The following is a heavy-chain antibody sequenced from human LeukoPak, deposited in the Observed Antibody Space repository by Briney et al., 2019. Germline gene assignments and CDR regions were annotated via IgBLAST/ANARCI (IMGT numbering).Heavy chain of an antibody. CDR2: IYPGDSDT. Sequence: PGGSLRLSCKASGYRFTIYWMPWVRQMPGKGLETMGIIYPGDSDTRYSPSFQGQVTISADKSINTAYLQWSSLKAADTAMYYSARFPGLTTVTLDYWGQGTLVTVSS. CDR3: ARFPGLTTVTLDY. V-gene: IGHV5-51*01. D-gene: IGHD4-11*01. CDR1: GYRFTIYW. J-gene: IGHJ4*02.